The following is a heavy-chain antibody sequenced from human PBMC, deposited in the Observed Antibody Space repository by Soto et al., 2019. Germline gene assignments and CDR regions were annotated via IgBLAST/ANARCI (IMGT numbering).Heavy chain of an antibody. Sequence: SVKVSCKASGGIFSNYGFSWVRQAPGQGLEWMGGIIPLFGKPSYAQKFQGRLIISADASTDRAYLDLYSLTTEDAGIYYCALFESDDDVWGSFRSWGQGTPVTVS. CDR3: ALFESDDDVWGSFRS. J-gene: IGHJ5*02. CDR1: GGIFSNYG. CDR2: IIPLFGKP. D-gene: IGHD3-16*01. V-gene: IGHV1-69*13.